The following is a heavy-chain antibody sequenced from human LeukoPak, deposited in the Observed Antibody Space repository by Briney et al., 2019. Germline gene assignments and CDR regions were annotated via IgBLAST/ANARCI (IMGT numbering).Heavy chain of an antibody. Sequence: SETLSLTCAVSGGSISSGGYSWSWIRQPPGKGLEWIGYIYHSGSTYYNPSLKSRVTISVDRSKNQFSLKLSSVTAADTAVYYCARSPLAGDSSGYYLSNLDYWGQGTLVTVSS. CDR2: IYHSGST. CDR1: GGSISSGGYS. J-gene: IGHJ4*02. V-gene: IGHV4-30-2*01. D-gene: IGHD3-22*01. CDR3: ARSPLAGDSSGYYLSNLDY.